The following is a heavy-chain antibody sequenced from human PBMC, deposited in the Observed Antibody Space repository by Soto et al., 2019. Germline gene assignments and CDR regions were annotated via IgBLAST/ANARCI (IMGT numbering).Heavy chain of an antibody. CDR2: ISGSGGST. D-gene: IGHD3-22*01. J-gene: IGHJ3*02. Sequence: GGSLRLSCAASGFTFSSYAMSWVRQAPGKGLEWVSAISGSGGSTYYADSVKGRFTISRDNSKNTLYLQMNSLRAEDTAVYYCAKADNYNSSGYSPHGAFDIWAQGTM. V-gene: IGHV3-23*01. CDR1: GFTFSSYA. CDR3: AKADNYNSSGYSPHGAFDI.